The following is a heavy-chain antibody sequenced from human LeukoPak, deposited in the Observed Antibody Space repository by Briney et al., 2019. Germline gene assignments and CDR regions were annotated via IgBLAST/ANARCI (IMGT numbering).Heavy chain of an antibody. D-gene: IGHD2-15*01. V-gene: IGHV1-69*05. CDR2: IIPIFGTA. Sequence: RAPVKVSCKASGGTFSSYAISWVRQAPGQGLEWMGGIIPIFGTANYAQKFQGRVTITTDESTSTAYMELSSLRSEDTAVYYCASTRQASYPRGYFDYWGQGTLVTVSS. J-gene: IGHJ4*02. CDR1: GGTFSSYA. CDR3: ASTRQASYPRGYFDY.